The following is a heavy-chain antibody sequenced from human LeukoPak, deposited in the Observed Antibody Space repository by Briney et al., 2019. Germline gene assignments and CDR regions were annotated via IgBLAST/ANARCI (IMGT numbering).Heavy chain of an antibody. Sequence: GGSLRLSCAASGSSGTTNYMSWVRQAPGKGLEWVGRIKSKTDGGTTDYAAPVKGRFTISRDDSKNTLYLQMNSLKTEDTAVYYCTTVPYGGKLRGDYFDYWGQGTLVTVSS. CDR2: IKSKTDGGTT. V-gene: IGHV3-15*01. CDR1: GSSGTTNY. J-gene: IGHJ4*02. CDR3: TTVPYGGKLRGDYFDY. D-gene: IGHD4-23*01.